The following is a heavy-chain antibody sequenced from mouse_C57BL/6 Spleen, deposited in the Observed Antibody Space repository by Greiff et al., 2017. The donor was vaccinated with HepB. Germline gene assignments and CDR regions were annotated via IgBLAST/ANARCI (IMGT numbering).Heavy chain of an antibody. V-gene: IGHV1-15*01. CDR1: GYTFTDYE. J-gene: IGHJ4*01. CDR3: TRELPYYYGSSSYYAMDY. Sequence: QVQLQQSGAELVRPGASVTLSCKASGYTFTDYEMHWVKQTPGHGLEWIGAIYPETGGTAYNQKFKGKAILTADKSSSTAYMELRSLTSEDSAVYYCTRELPYYYGSSSYYAMDYWGQGTSVTVSS. CDR2: IYPETGGT. D-gene: IGHD1-1*01.